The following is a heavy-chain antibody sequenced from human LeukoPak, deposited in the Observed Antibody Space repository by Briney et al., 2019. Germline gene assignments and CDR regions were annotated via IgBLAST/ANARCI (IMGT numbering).Heavy chain of an antibody. CDR1: GGSISSGSYY. V-gene: IGHV4-61*02. CDR3: ARDLGGYGSGSYYNRWFDP. D-gene: IGHD3-10*01. J-gene: IGHJ5*02. CDR2: IYTSGST. Sequence: PSQTLSLTCTVSGGSISSGSYYWSWIRQPAGKGLEWIGRIYTSGSTNYNPSLKSRVTISVDTSKNQFSLKLSSVTAADTAVYYCARDLGGYGSGSYYNRWFDPWGQGTLVTVSS.